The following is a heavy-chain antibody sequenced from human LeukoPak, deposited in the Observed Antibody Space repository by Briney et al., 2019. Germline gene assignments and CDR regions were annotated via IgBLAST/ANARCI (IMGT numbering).Heavy chain of an antibody. D-gene: IGHD3-10*01. Sequence: GGSLRLSCAASGFTFSSYAMHWVRQAPGKGLEYVSAISSNGGSTSYANSVKGRFTISRDNSKNTLYLQMGSLRAEDTAVYYCAREAENYGLTFDIWGQGTMVTVSS. CDR2: ISSNGGST. CDR1: GFTFSSYA. V-gene: IGHV3-64*01. J-gene: IGHJ3*02. CDR3: AREAENYGLTFDI.